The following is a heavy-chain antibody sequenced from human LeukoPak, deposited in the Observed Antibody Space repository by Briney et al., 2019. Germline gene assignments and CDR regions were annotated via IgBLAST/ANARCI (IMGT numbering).Heavy chain of an antibody. J-gene: IGHJ6*02. CDR2: IDTAGDT. CDR3: ARALPDYGGNSRYYYGLDV. D-gene: IGHD4-23*01. CDR1: GFTFSSYD. Sequence: GGSLRLSCAASGFTFSSYDMHWVRQATGKGLEWVSAIDTAGDTYYPGSVKGRFTISRENAKNSLHLQMNSLRAGDTAVYYCARALPDYGGNSRYYYGLDVWGQGTTVTVYS. V-gene: IGHV3-13*01.